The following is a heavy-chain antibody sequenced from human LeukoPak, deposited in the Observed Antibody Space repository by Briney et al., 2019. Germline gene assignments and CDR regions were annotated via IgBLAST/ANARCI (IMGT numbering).Heavy chain of an antibody. CDR1: GFTFSSYS. V-gene: IGHV3-7*01. J-gene: IGHJ4*02. CDR3: ARESVVAATSFDY. CDR2: IKQDGSEK. Sequence: GGSLRLSCAASGFTFSSYSMNWVRQAPGKGLEWVANIKQDGSEKYYVASVKGRFTISRDNAKNSLYLQMNSLRAEDTAVYYCARESVVAATSFDYWGQGTLVTVSS. D-gene: IGHD2-15*01.